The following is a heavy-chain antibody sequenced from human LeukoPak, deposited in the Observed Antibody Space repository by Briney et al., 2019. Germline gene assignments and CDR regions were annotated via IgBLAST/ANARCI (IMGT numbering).Heavy chain of an antibody. Sequence: SETLSLTCTVSGGSISSYYWSWIRQPPGKGLEWIGYIYYSGSTNYNPSLKSRVTISVDTSKNQFSLKLSSVTAADPAVYYCARHRIPLYSSGWFTNCFDPWGQGTRVT. V-gene: IGHV4-59*08. CDR3: ARHRIPLYSSGWFTNCFDP. D-gene: IGHD6-19*01. CDR2: IYYSGST. CDR1: GGSISSYY. J-gene: IGHJ5*02.